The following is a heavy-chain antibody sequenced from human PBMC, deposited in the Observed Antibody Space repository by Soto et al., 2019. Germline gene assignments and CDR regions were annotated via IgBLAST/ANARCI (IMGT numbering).Heavy chain of an antibody. CDR3: AKGFGSSSWYLPYYYYGMDV. D-gene: IGHD6-13*01. Sequence: QVQLVESGGGVVQPGRSLRLSCAASGFTFSSYGMHWVRQAPGKGLEWVAVISYDGSNKYYADSVKGRFTISRDNSKNTLYLQMNSLRAEDTAVYYCAKGFGSSSWYLPYYYYGMDVWGQGTTVTVS. CDR1: GFTFSSYG. J-gene: IGHJ6*02. CDR2: ISYDGSNK. V-gene: IGHV3-30*18.